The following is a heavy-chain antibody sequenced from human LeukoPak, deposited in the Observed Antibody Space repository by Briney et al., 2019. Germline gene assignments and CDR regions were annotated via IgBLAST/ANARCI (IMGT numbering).Heavy chain of an antibody. CDR2: ISTDNSYR. J-gene: IGHJ4*02. CDR3: ARDVSLDF. V-gene: IGHV3-21*06. Sequence: PGGSLRLSCAASGFTFSSYSMNWVRQAPGKGLEWVSSISTDNSYRHYADSVKGRLTISRDNPKNSLYLQMNTLRAEDTAVYYCARDVSLDFWGQGTLVTVSS. CDR1: GFTFSSYS.